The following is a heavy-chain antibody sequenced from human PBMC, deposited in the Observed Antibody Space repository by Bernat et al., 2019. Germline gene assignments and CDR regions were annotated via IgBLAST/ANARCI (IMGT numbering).Heavy chain of an antibody. J-gene: IGHJ4*02. Sequence: EVQLVESGGGLVQPGGSLRLSCAASGFTFSSYWMSWVRQAPGKGLEWVANIKQDGSEKYYVDSVRGRFTISRDNAKNSLYLQMNSLRAEDTAVYYCARENLGYCSGGVCSFFDYWGQGTRVTVSS. CDR2: IKQDGSEK. D-gene: IGHD2-8*02. CDR3: ARENLGYCSGGVCSFFDY. V-gene: IGHV3-7*01. CDR1: GFTFSSYW.